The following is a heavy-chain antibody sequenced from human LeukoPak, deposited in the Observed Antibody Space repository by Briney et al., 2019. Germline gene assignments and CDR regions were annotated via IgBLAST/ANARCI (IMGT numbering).Heavy chain of an antibody. Sequence: GASVKVSCKASGYSFTDYDINWVRQATGQGLEWMGWMNPDSGNTGFALKFQGRVTMTRNTSINAAYMELSSLRFEDTAVYYCARGKASITLIQAIDCWGQGPLVTVSS. V-gene: IGHV1-8*01. CDR2: MNPDSGNT. D-gene: IGHD3-22*01. CDR1: GYSFTDYD. J-gene: IGHJ4*02. CDR3: ARGKASITLIQAIDC.